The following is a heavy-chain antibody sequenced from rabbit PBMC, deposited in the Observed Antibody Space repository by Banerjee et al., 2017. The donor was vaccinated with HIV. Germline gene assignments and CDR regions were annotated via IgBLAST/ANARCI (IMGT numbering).Heavy chain of an antibody. V-gene: IGHV1S45*01. J-gene: IGHJ3*01. CDR2: IYAGSTGST. D-gene: IGHD2-1*01. CDR3: ARDFDF. Sequence: QEQLEESGGDLVKPEGSLTLTCTASGFSFRNKYVMCWVRQAPGKGLEWIGTIYAGSTGSTYYASWAKGRFTISKTSSTTVTLQMTSLTAADTATYFCARDFDFWGQGTLVTVS. CDR1: GFSFRNKYV.